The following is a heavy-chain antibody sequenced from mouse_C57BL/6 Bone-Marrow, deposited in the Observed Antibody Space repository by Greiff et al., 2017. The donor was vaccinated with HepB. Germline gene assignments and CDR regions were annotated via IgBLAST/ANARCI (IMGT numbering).Heavy chain of an antibody. CDR3: ARLGEFITTVVDWYFDV. CDR1: GYTFTSYD. D-gene: IGHD1-1*01. J-gene: IGHJ1*03. Sequence: QVQLQQSGPELVKPGASVKLSCKASGYTFTSYDINWVKQRPGQGLEWIGWIYPRDGSTKYNEKFKGKATLTVDTSSSTAYKELHSLTSEDSAVYFCARLGEFITTVVDWYFDVWGTGTTVTVSS. CDR2: IYPRDGST. V-gene: IGHV1-85*01.